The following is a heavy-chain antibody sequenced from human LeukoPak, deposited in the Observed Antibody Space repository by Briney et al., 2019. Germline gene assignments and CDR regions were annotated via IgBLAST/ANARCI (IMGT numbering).Heavy chain of an antibody. V-gene: IGHV1-2*02. D-gene: IGHD6-19*01. CDR3: VRDPASGWGFDP. Sequence: GASVKVSCKASGYTFTGYYIHWVRQAPGQGLEWMGWINPNSGGTSYAQKFQGRVTMTRDTSLTTAYMELSSLRSDDTAIFYCVRDPASGWGFDPWGQGTLVTVSS. CDR2: INPNSGGT. J-gene: IGHJ5*02. CDR1: GYTFTGYY.